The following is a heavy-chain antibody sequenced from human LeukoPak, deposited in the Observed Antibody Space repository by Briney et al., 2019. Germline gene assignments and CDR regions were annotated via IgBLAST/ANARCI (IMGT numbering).Heavy chain of an antibody. J-gene: IGHJ4*02. CDR2: INHSGST. CDR1: GGSFSGYY. V-gene: IGHV4-34*01. D-gene: IGHD3-22*01. CDR3: ARGGGPHYYDSSGYLA. Sequence: SETLSLTCAVYGGSFSGYYWSWICQPPGKGLEWIGEINHSGSTNYNPSLKSRVTISVDTSKNQFSLKLSSVTAADTAVYYCARGGGPHYYDSSGYLAWGQGTLVTVSS.